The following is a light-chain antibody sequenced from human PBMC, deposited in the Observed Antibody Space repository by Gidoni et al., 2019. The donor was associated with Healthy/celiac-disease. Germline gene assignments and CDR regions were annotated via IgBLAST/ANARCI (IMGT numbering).Light chain of an antibody. J-gene: IGLJ1*01. CDR1: SSDVGSYHL. CDR2: EGR. Sequence: QSALTPPASVSGSPGQSITISFTGTSSDVGSYHLVSLYQQHQGKAPKLMIYEGRKRPSGVSNRFSGSKSGNTASLTISGLQAEDEADYYCCSDAGSSTYVFGTGTKVTVL. V-gene: IGLV2-23*01. CDR3: CSDAGSSTYV.